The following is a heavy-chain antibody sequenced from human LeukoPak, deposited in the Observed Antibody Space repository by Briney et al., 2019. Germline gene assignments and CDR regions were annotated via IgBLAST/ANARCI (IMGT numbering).Heavy chain of an antibody. CDR2: IYYSGST. J-gene: IGHJ4*02. CDR1: GGSISSGGYY. Sequence: SETLSLTCTVSGGSISSGGYYWSWIRQHPGKGLEWIGYIYYSGSTYYNPSLKSRVTISVDTSKNQFSLKLSSVTAAGTAVYYCARAYPYCGDYYFDYWGQGTLVTVSS. D-gene: IGHD4-17*01. V-gene: IGHV4-31*03. CDR3: ARAYPYCGDYYFDY.